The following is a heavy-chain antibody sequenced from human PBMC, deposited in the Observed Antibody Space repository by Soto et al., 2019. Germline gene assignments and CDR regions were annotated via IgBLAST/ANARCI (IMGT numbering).Heavy chain of an antibody. D-gene: IGHD3-3*01. Sequence: GGSLRLSCTASGFTFGDYAMSWFRQAPGKGLEWVGFIRSKAYGGTTEYAASVKGRFTISRDDSKSIAYLQMNSLKTEDTAVYYCTTDWRQTYYDFWSGYSPRRYYYGMDVWGQGTTVTVSS. J-gene: IGHJ6*02. CDR1: GFTFGDYA. CDR2: IRSKAYGGTT. CDR3: TTDWRQTYYDFWSGYSPRRYYYGMDV. V-gene: IGHV3-49*03.